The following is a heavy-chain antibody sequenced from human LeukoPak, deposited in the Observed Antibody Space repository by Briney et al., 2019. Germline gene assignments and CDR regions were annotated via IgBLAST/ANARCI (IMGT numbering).Heavy chain of an antibody. V-gene: IGHV4-39*07. CDR1: GASISSSSYY. J-gene: IGHJ4*02. CDR3: GTTEHDSGDY. D-gene: IGHD6-25*01. CDR2: VYPTGST. Sequence: SETLSLTCTVSGASISSSSYYWGWIRQPPGKGLEWIGEVYPTGSTNYSPSLKGRVTISVDKSKNQFSLTLTSVTAADTAVYFCGTTEHDSGDYWGQGTLVTVSS.